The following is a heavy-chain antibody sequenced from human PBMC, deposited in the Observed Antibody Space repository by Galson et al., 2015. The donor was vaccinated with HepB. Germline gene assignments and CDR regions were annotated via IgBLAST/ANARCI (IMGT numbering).Heavy chain of an antibody. V-gene: IGHV3-15*01. CDR1: GFMFKNAW. Sequence: SLRLSCATSGFMFKNAWLSWVRQAPGKGLEWIGRSKNKSEGGTIDYAAPVKGRFSISRDDSENTLYLHMNSLKIEDTAIYFCTTDRRRYFDYWGQGTLVTVSS. J-gene: IGHJ4*02. CDR2: SKNKSEGGTI. CDR3: TTDRRRYFDY.